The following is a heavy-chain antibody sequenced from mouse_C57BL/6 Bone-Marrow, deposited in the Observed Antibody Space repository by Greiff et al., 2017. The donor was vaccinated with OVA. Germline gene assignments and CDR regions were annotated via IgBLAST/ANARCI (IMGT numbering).Heavy chain of an antibody. CDR2: IDPEYGET. Sequence: EVQLQQSGAELVKPGASVKLSCTASGYNFKDYYMHWVKQRTEQGLEWIGMIDPEYGETKYDPKFQGKATMTADKSSNTAYLQLSSLTSEDTAVYYCARSPLFYGNYVLAYWGQGTLVTVSA. CDR3: ARSPLFYGNYVLAY. V-gene: IGHV14-2*01. J-gene: IGHJ3*01. D-gene: IGHD2-1*01. CDR1: GYNFKDYY.